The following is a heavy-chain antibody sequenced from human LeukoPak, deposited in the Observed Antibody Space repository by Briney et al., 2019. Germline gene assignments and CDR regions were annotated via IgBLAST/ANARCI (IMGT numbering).Heavy chain of an antibody. D-gene: IGHD2-2*01. CDR3: ARYCSSTSCLNAFDI. V-gene: IGHV4-31*03. CDR1: GGSISSGGYY. CDR2: IYYSGST. Sequence: PSETLPLTCTVSGGSISSGGYYWSWIRQHPGKGLEWIGYIYYSGSTYYNPSLKSRVTISVDTSKNQFSLKLSSVTAADTAVYYCARYCSSTSCLNAFDIWGQGTMVTVSS. J-gene: IGHJ3*02.